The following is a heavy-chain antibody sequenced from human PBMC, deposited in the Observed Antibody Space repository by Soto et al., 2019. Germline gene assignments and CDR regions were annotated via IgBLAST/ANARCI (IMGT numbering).Heavy chain of an antibody. Sequence: QVQLVQSGTEVKKPGASVKVSCKASGYTFTNYGISWVRQAPGQGLEWMGWISGYNGNTNYAQKLQGRVTITKDTSTSKAYMDLGRLRSDDTAVYYCARNHHPEYNFHYWGQGTLVTVSS. CDR2: ISGYNGNT. J-gene: IGHJ4*02. D-gene: IGHD5-18*01. CDR3: ARNHHPEYNFHY. CDR1: GYTFTNYG. V-gene: IGHV1-18*01.